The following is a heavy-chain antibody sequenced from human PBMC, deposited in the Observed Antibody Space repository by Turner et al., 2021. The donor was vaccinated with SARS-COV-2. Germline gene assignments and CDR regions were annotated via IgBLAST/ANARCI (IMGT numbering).Heavy chain of an antibody. CDR1: VFIVSSNY. V-gene: IGHV3-66*01. Sequence: EVQLVESGGGLVQPGGSLRLSCAASVFIVSSNYMSWVRQAPGKGLEWVSVVYSGGSTYYADSVKGRFNISRDNSKNTLYLQMNSLRAEDTAVYYCARTLPYGDYHDYWGQGTLVTVSS. CDR3: ARTLPYGDYHDY. J-gene: IGHJ4*02. D-gene: IGHD4-17*01. CDR2: VYSGGST.